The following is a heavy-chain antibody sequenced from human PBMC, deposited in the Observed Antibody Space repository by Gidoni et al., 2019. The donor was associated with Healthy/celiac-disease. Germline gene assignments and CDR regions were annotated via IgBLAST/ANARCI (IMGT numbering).Heavy chain of an antibody. CDR2: IYYSGST. CDR3: ATENCSSTSCPVDY. CDR1: GGSIRSSSYY. Sequence: QLQLQESGPGLVKPSETLSLTCTVSGGSIRSSSYYWGWIRQPPGKGLEWIGSIYYSGSTYYNPSLKSRVTISVDTSKNQFSLKLSSVTAADTAVYYCATENCSSTSCPVDYWGQGTLVTVSS. D-gene: IGHD2-2*01. V-gene: IGHV4-39*01. J-gene: IGHJ4*02.